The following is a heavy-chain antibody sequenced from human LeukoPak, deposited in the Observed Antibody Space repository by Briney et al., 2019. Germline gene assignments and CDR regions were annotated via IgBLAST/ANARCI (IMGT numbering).Heavy chain of an antibody. V-gene: IGHV1-24*01. J-gene: IGHJ4*02. CDR1: GYTLTESS. D-gene: IGHD6-19*01. CDR3: VTDIRSGWRNY. CDR2: FDPEDGEA. Sequence: GASVKVSCKVSGYTLTESSVHWVRQPPGKGLEWMGGFDPEDGEAIYAPKIQGRVTMTEDTSTDTAYLELRSLRSYDTAVYYCVTDIRSGWRNYWGQGTLITVSS.